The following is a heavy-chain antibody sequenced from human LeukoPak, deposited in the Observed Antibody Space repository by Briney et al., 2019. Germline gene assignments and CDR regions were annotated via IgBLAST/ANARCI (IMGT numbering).Heavy chain of an antibody. Sequence: SETLSLTCTVSGGSISSYYWSWIRQPPGKGLEWIGYIYYSGSTNYNPSLKSRVTISVDTSKNQFSLKLSSVTAADTAVYYCARAVYYDFWSGSEYYFDYWGQGTLVTVSS. J-gene: IGHJ4*02. CDR1: GGSISSYY. CDR2: IYYSGST. CDR3: ARAVYYDFWSGSEYYFDY. V-gene: IGHV4-59*01. D-gene: IGHD3-3*01.